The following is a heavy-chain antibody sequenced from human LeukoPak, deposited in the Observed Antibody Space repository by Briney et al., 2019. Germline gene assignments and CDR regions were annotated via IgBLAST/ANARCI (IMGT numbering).Heavy chain of an antibody. CDR2: IKQDGSEK. V-gene: IGHV3-7*01. CDR3: ARSHYDYIWGSYRYIGFDY. D-gene: IGHD3-16*02. Sequence: GGSLRLSCAASGFTFSSYSMNWVRQAPGKGLEWVANIKQDGSEKYYVDSVKGRFTISRDNAKNSLYLQMNSLRAEDTAVYYCARSHYDYIWGSYRYIGFDYWGQGTLVTVSS. CDR1: GFTFSSYS. J-gene: IGHJ4*02.